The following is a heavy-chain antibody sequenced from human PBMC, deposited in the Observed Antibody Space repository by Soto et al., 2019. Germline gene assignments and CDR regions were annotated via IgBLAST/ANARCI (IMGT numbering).Heavy chain of an antibody. CDR1: GFTFSSYG. CDR3: AKAQQLVRSSFDY. CDR2: ISYDGSNK. J-gene: IGHJ4*02. D-gene: IGHD6-13*01. Sequence: VGSLRLSCAASGFTFSSYGMHWVRQAPGKVLEWVAVISYDGSNKYYADSVKGRFTISRDNSKNTLYLQMNSLRAEDTAVYYCAKAQQLVRSSFDYWGQGTLVTVS. V-gene: IGHV3-30*18.